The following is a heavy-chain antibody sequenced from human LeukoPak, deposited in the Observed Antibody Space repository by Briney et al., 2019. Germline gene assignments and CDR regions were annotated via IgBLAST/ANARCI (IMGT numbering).Heavy chain of an antibody. V-gene: IGHV3-23*01. CDR1: GFTSSSYA. Sequence: GGSLRLSCAASGFTSSSYAMSWVRQAPGKGLEWVSAISGSGGSTYYADSVKGRFTISRDNSKNTLYLQMNSLRAEDTAVYYCATTYYDFWSGYYSYFDYWGQGTLVTVSS. CDR3: ATTYYDFWSGYYSYFDY. CDR2: ISGSGGST. D-gene: IGHD3-3*01. J-gene: IGHJ4*02.